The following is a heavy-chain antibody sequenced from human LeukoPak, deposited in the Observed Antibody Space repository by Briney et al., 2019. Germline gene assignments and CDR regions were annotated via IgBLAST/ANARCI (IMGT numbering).Heavy chain of an antibody. V-gene: IGHV4-34*01. Sequence: SETLSLTCAVYGGSFSGYYWSWIRQPRGKGLEWIGEINHSGSTNYNPSLKSRVTISVDTSKNQFSLKLSSVTAADTAVYYCARDGGDYDILTGYLPRGWFDPWGQGTLVTVSS. D-gene: IGHD3-9*01. CDR1: GGSFSGYY. CDR2: INHSGST. CDR3: ARDGGDYDILTGYLPRGWFDP. J-gene: IGHJ5*02.